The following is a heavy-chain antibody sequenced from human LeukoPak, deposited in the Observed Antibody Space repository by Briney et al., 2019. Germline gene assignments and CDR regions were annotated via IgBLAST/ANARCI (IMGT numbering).Heavy chain of an antibody. D-gene: IGHD6-13*01. Sequence: GGSLRRSCAASGFTFSSYDMHWVRHATGKGLEWVSAIGTAGDTYYPGSVKGRFTISRENAKNSLYLQMNSLRAGDTAVYYCARLSSLGAFDIGGQGTMVTVSS. J-gene: IGHJ3*02. CDR1: GFTFSSYD. V-gene: IGHV3-13*01. CDR3: ARLSSLGAFDI. CDR2: IGTAGDT.